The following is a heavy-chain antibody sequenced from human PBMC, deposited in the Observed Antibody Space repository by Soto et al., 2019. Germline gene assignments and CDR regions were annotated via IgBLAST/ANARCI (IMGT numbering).Heavy chain of an antibody. CDR3: AKGYCSGGSCYWYFDL. CDR1: GFTFSSYS. V-gene: IGHV3-21*03. CDR2: ISSSSSYI. Sequence: GGSLRLSCAASGFTFSSYSMNWVRQAPGKGLEWVSSISSSSSYIYYADSVKGRFTISRDNAKNSLHLQMNSLRAEDTAVYYCAKGYCSGGSCYWYFDLWGRGTLVTVSS. J-gene: IGHJ2*01. D-gene: IGHD2-15*01.